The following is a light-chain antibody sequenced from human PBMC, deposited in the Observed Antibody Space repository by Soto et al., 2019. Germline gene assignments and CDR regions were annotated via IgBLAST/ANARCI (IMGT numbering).Light chain of an antibody. Sequence: QSALTQPASVSGSPGQSITIFCTGTSSDVGGYNYVSWYQQHPGKAPKLMISDVSNRPSGVSNRFSGSKSGNTASLTISGLQAEDEADYYCSSYTSSSTYVVFGGGTKLTVL. CDR2: DVS. CDR3: SSYTSSSTYVV. V-gene: IGLV2-14*01. J-gene: IGLJ2*01. CDR1: SSDVGGYNY.